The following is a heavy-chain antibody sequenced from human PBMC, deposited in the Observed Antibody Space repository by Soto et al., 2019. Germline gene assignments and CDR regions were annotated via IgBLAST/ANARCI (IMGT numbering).Heavy chain of an antibody. Sequence: ASVKVSCKASGYTFTSYYMHWVRQAPGQGLEWMGMIIPIFGSTNYAQKFQGRVTMTADESTSTAYMELSSLRSEDTAVYYCARGYCSSTSCFNFDYWGQGTLVTVSS. CDR2: IIPIFGST. CDR1: GYTFTSYY. V-gene: IGHV1-46*01. J-gene: IGHJ4*02. D-gene: IGHD2-2*01. CDR3: ARGYCSSTSCFNFDY.